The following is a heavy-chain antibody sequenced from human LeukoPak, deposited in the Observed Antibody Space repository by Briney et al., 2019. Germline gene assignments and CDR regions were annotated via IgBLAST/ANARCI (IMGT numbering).Heavy chain of an antibody. V-gene: IGHV3-74*01. CDR1: GFIFSSYW. CDR3: ASRGHTSVD. J-gene: IGHJ4*02. Sequence: GGSLRLSCAASGFIFSSYWMSWVRHTPGKGLVWVSRINSDGSSTSYAESVKGRFSISRDNAKNTLYLQMNSLRAEDTAVYYCASRGHTSVDWGRGTLVTVSS. CDR2: INSDGSST. D-gene: IGHD6-25*01.